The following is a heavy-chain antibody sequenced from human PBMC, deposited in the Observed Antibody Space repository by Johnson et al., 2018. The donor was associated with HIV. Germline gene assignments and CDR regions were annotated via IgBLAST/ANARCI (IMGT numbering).Heavy chain of an antibody. V-gene: IGHV3-30-3*01. Sequence: HVQLVESGGGVVQPGRSLRLSCAASGFTFSSYAMHWVRQAPGKGLEWVAVISYDGNNQYYADSVKGRFTISRDNSKNTLYLQMNSLRAEDTAVYYCERLEELLRAFDIWGQGTMVTVSS. D-gene: IGHD1-26*01. J-gene: IGHJ3*02. CDR1: GFTFSSYA. CDR3: ERLEELLRAFDI. CDR2: ISYDGNNQ.